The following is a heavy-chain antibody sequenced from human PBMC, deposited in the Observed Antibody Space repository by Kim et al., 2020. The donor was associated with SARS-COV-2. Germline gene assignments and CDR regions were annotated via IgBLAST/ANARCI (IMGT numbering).Heavy chain of an antibody. Sequence: GGSLRLSCAASGFTFSSYWMSWVRQAPGKGLEWVANIKQDGSEKYYVDSVKGRFTISRDNAKNSLYLQMNSLRAEDTAVYYCARVYTKAIFGVVYEGEYVDYWGQGTLVTVSS. CDR3: ARVYTKAIFGVVYEGEYVDY. CDR2: IKQDGSEK. D-gene: IGHD3-3*01. J-gene: IGHJ4*02. CDR1: GFTFSSYW. V-gene: IGHV3-7*01.